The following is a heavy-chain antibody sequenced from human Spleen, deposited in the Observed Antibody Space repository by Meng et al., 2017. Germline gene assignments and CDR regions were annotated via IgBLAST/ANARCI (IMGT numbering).Heavy chain of an antibody. Sequence: QVTFACPCPTLLDPPSTLSRASPFSRFSLSISGVGDGWIRPPPGTALEWLALISWDDDKRYSPSLKSSLTITKDASKNQVVLTMTILDPVDTATYYCTHSLYGGTSDPWGQGTLVTVSS. CDR3: THSLYGGTSDP. CDR2: ISWDDDK. J-gene: IGHJ5*02. CDR1: RFSLSISGVG. D-gene: IGHD4-23*01. V-gene: IGHV2-5*02.